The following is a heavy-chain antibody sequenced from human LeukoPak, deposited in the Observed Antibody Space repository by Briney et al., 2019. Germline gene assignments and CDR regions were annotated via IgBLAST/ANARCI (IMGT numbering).Heavy chain of an antibody. V-gene: IGHV1-69*04. CDR1: GYTFTGYY. CDR2: IIPILGIA. CDR3: ARANPFIDY. Sequence: GASVKVSCKASGYTFTGYYMHWVRQAPGQGLEWMGRIIPILGIANYAQKFQGRVTITADKSTSTAYMELSSLRSEDTAVYYCARANPFIDYWGQGTLVTVSS. J-gene: IGHJ4*02.